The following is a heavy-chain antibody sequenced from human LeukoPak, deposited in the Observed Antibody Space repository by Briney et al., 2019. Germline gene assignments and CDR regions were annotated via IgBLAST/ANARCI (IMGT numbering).Heavy chain of an antibody. V-gene: IGHV3-15*01. CDR2: IKSKTDGGTT. Sequence: PGGSLRLSCAASGFTFTNAWMSWVRQAPGKGLEWVGRIKSKTDGGTTDYTAPVKGRFTISRDDSKNTLYLQMNSLRAEDTAVYYCARGDSYGSFDYFDYWGQGTLVTVSS. D-gene: IGHD5-18*01. CDR1: GFTFTNAW. J-gene: IGHJ4*02. CDR3: ARGDSYGSFDYFDY.